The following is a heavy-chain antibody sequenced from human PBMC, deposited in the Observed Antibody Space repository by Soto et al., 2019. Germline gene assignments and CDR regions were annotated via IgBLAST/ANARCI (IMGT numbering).Heavy chain of an antibody. CDR3: ARHAEDDYYYYGMDV. CDR1: GYSFTSYW. Sequence: PGESLKISCQCSGYSFTSYWIGWVRQMPGKGLEWMGIIYPGDSDTRYSPSFQGQVTISADKSISTAYLQWSSLKASDTAMYYCARHAEDDYYYYGMDVWGQGTTVTVSS. V-gene: IGHV5-51*01. CDR2: IYPGDSDT. J-gene: IGHJ6*02.